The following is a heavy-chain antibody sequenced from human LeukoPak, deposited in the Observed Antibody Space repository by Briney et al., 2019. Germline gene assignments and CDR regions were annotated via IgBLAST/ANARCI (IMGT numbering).Heavy chain of an antibody. V-gene: IGHV3-23*01. CDR2: IYPSGDST. CDR3: AKDVKPDSGRDVDY. CDR1: GFTFGSFS. D-gene: IGHD6-19*01. Sequence: GGSLRLSCAASGFTFGSFSMNWVRQAPGKGLEWVSAIYPSGDSTYYADSVKGRFTISRDNSRNTLYLQMHSLSAEDTAVYYCAKDVKPDSGRDVDYWGQEPWSPSPQ. J-gene: IGHJ4*01.